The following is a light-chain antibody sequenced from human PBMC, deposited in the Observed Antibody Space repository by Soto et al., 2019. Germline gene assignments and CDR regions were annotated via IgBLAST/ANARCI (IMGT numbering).Light chain of an antibody. CDR2: EVS. Sequence: QSALTQPASVSGSPGQSITISCTGTSNDVGGYNYVSWYQQHPGKAPKLMIYEVSNRPSGVSNRFSGSKSGNTASLTISGLQAKDEADYYCSSYTSSSTLVFGGGTKLTVL. CDR1: SNDVGGYNY. J-gene: IGLJ2*01. CDR3: SSYTSSSTLV. V-gene: IGLV2-14*01.